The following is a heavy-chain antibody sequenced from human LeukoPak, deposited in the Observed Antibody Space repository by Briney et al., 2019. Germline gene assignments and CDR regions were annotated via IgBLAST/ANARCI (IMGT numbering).Heavy chain of an antibody. CDR1: GGSISSGSYY. CDR2: IYYSGST. Sequence: SETLSLTCTVSGGSISSGSYYWGWIRQPPGKGLEWIGSIYYSGSTYYNPSLKSRVTISVDTSKNQFSLKLSSVTAADTAVYYCARDDGLGTFDYWGQGTLVTVSS. J-gene: IGHJ4*02. V-gene: IGHV4-39*07. D-gene: IGHD1-1*01. CDR3: ARDDGLGTFDY.